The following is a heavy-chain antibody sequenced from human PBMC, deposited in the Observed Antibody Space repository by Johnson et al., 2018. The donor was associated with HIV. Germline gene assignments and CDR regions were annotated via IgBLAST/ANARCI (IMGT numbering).Heavy chain of an antibody. J-gene: IGHJ3*02. CDR1: RFTFSDYS. V-gene: IGHV3-11*04. CDR2: ISSSANNL. Sequence: QVQVVESGGGLVKPGGSLRLSCAASRFTFSDYSMSWIRQAPGKGLEWISYISSSANNLYYADSVKGRFTISRDNSKNTLYLQMNSLRVEDTAVYYCARSGGYPNAFDMWGQGTMVSVSS. CDR3: ARSGGYPNAFDM. D-gene: IGHD6-13*01.